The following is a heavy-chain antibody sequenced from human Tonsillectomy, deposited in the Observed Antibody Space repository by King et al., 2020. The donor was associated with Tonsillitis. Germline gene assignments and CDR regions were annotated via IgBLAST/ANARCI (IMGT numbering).Heavy chain of an antibody. CDR3: IRFAAPEYGDYGDY. V-gene: IGHV3-73*02. CDR2: IRSKANSYAT. Sequence: VQLVESGGGLVQPGGSLKLSCAASGFTFSGSAMHWVRQASGKGLEWLGRIRSKANSYATAYAASVKGRFTISRDDSKNTAYLRMNSLKTEDTAVYYCIRFAAPEYGDYGDYWGQGTLVTVSS. CDR1: GFTFSGSA. D-gene: IGHD4-17*01. J-gene: IGHJ4*02.